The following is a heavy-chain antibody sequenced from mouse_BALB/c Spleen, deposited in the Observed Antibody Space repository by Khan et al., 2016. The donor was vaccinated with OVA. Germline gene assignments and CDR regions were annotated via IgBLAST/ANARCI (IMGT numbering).Heavy chain of an antibody. Sequence: EVQLQESGPGLVKPSQSLSLTCTVTGYSITSNYAWNWIRQFPGNKLEWMGYISYSDSTSSNPSLKSRISITRDTSQNQFFLQLNSVTTEDTATYYCARGNYYGYYFDYWGQGTTLTVSS. D-gene: IGHD1-1*01. CDR2: ISYSDST. CDR1: GYSITSNYA. J-gene: IGHJ2*01. V-gene: IGHV3-2*02. CDR3: ARGNYYGYYFDY.